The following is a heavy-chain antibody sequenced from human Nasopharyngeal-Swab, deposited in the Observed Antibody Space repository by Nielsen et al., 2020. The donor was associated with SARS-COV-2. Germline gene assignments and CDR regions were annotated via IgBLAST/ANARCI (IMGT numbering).Heavy chain of an antibody. Sequence: GGSLRLSCAASGFGLSDFYISWIRKAPGNGLEWIAYIDPSGENKYYAGSVKGRFPISRDNARNSVFLELNTLRADDSAVYYCTRKISFDMWGQGTKVTVSS. CDR1: GFGLSDFY. J-gene: IGHJ3*02. D-gene: IGHD2-15*01. CDR3: TRKISFDM. CDR2: IDPSGENK. V-gene: IGHV3-11*01.